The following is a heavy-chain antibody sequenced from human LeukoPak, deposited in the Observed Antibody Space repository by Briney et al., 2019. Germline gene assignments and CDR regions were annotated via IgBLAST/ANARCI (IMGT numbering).Heavy chain of an antibody. CDR3: ARVGGITLALAPSPFPDYNYYYMDV. Sequence: KSGGSLRLSCEASGFIFSSYSMNWVRQAPGKGLEWISSINDNSHYIYYTDSVKGRFTISRDNAKKSLYLQMNSLRAEDTAVYYCARVGGITLALAPSPFPDYNYYYMDVWGKGTTVTVSS. CDR2: INDNSHYI. CDR1: GFIFSSYS. J-gene: IGHJ6*03. V-gene: IGHV3-21*01. D-gene: IGHD3-10*01.